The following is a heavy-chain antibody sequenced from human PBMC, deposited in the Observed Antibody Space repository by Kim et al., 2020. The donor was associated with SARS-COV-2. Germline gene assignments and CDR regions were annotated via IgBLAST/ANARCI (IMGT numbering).Heavy chain of an antibody. J-gene: IGHJ6*04. Sequence: AQKFQERVTITRDMSTSTAYMGLSSLRSEDTAVYYCAARPLQSTMIDMDVWGKGTTVTVSS. V-gene: IGHV1-58*01. CDR3: AARPLQSTMIDMDV. D-gene: IGHD3-22*01.